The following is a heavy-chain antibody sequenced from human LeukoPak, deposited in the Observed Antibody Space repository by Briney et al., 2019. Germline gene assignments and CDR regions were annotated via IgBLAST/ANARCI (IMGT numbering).Heavy chain of an antibody. V-gene: IGHV3-21*01. Sequence: GGSLRLSCAASGFTFSSYSMNWVRQAPGKGLEWVSPISSSSSYIYYADSVKGRFAISRDNAKNSLYLQMNSLRAEDTAVYYCARDLVQQLEVPYYGMDVWGQGTTVTVSS. CDR1: GFTFSSYS. J-gene: IGHJ6*02. CDR3: ARDLVQQLEVPYYGMDV. D-gene: IGHD6-6*01. CDR2: ISSSSSYI.